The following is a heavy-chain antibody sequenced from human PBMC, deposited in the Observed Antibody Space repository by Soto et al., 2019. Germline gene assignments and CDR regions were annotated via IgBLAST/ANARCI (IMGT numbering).Heavy chain of an antibody. Sequence: ASVKVSCKASGYTFNGYYIHWVRQAPGQGLEWMGWINPISGGTNYAQNSQGRVIMTTDTSISTVHMELSRLRSDDTAVYYCARDSRYGSGSYDAFDTWGQGTMVTVSS. D-gene: IGHD3-10*01. V-gene: IGHV1-2*02. CDR1: GYTFNGYY. CDR3: ARDSRYGSGSYDAFDT. J-gene: IGHJ3*02. CDR2: INPISGGT.